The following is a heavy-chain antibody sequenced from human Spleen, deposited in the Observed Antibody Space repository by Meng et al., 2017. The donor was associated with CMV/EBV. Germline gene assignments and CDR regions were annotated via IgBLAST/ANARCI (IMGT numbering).Heavy chain of an antibody. V-gene: IGHV4-34*01. CDR2: INHSGST. Sequence: CAVYGVSFSGYYWSWIRQPPGKGLEWIGEINHSGSTNYNPSLKSRVTISVDTSKNQFSLKLSSVTAADTAVYYCARHLGDFWRGYHGYWGQGTLVTVSS. J-gene: IGHJ4*02. CDR1: GVSFSGYY. CDR3: ARHLGDFWRGYHGY. D-gene: IGHD3-3*01.